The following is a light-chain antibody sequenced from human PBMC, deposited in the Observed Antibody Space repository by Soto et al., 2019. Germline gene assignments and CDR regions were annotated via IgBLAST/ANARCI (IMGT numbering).Light chain of an antibody. CDR3: CSYAGSYTLI. J-gene: IGLJ2*01. CDR2: DVT. Sequence: QSALTQPRSVSRSPGQSVTISCTGTSSDVGGYNYVSWYQHHPGKAPKLMIYDVTKRPSGVPDRFSGSKSGNTASLTISGRQAEDEPDYYCCSYAGSYTLIFGGGTKLTVL. CDR1: SSDVGGYNY. V-gene: IGLV2-11*01.